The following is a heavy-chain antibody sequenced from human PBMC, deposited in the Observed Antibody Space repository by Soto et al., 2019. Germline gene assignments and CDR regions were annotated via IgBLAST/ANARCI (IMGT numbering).Heavy chain of an antibody. V-gene: IGHV3-21*01. CDR3: ARDGSGSYEDYYYYYMDV. D-gene: IGHD3-10*01. Sequence: EVQLVESGGGLVKPGGSLRLSCAASGFTFSSYSMNWVRQAPGKGLEWVSSISSSSSYMYYADSVKGRFTISRDNAKNSLYLQMNSLRAEDTAVYYCARDGSGSYEDYYYYYMDVWGKGTTVTVSS. CDR2: ISSSSSYM. CDR1: GFTFSSYS. J-gene: IGHJ6*03.